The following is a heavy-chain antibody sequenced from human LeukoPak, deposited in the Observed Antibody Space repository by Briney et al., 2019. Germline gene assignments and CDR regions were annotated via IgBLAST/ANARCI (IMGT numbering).Heavy chain of an antibody. CDR1: GFTFSSYA. CDR2: IIGSVAST. V-gene: IGHV3-23*01. Sequence: GGSLRLSCAASGFTFSSYAMSWVRQAPGKGLEWVSHIIGSVASTYYADSVKGRFTISRDNTKNTLYLQMNSLRADDTAVYFCAKGGYDYVEVGYFDYWGQGTVVTVSS. CDR3: AKGGYDYVEVGYFDY. D-gene: IGHD5-12*01. J-gene: IGHJ4*02.